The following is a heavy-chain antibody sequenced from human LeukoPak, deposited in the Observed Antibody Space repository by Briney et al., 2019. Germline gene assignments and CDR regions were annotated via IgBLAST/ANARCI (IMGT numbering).Heavy chain of an antibody. CDR1: GGSISSYY. V-gene: IGHV4-4*09. J-gene: IGHJ5*02. CDR2: IYTSGST. D-gene: IGHD5-24*01. Sequence: SETLSLTCTVSGGSISSYYWSWIRQPPGKGLEWIGYIYTSGSTNYNPSLKSRVTISVDTSKNQFSLKLSSVTAADTAVYYCARTRDGYNYWFDPWGQGTLVTVSS. CDR3: ARTRDGYNYWFDP.